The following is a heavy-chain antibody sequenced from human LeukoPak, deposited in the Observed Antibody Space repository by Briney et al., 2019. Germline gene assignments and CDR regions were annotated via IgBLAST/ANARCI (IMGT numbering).Heavy chain of an antibody. CDR3: ARSIAAADTAINYFDY. V-gene: IGHV3-30*04. J-gene: IGHJ4*02. CDR2: ISYDGSNK. CDR1: GFTFSSYA. Sequence: GGSLRLSCAASGFTFSSYAMHWVRQAPGKGLEWVAVISYDGSNKYYADSVKGRFTTSSDNSKNTLYLQMNSMRAEDTAVYYCARSIAAADTAINYFDYWGQGTLVTVSS. D-gene: IGHD6-13*01.